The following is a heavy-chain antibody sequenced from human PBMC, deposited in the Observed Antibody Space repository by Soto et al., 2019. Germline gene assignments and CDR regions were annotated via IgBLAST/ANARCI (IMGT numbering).Heavy chain of an antibody. V-gene: IGHV3-74*01. J-gene: IGHJ4*02. CDR3: ARGGVAPFDY. Sequence: EVQLVESGGGLVQPGGSLRLSCAASGFTFRNYWMHWVRQAPGKGLVWVSRISDYGRINYADSVKGRFTISRGDAKSERYLQINNLRAEDAAVHYCARGGVAPFDYWGQGALVTVS. CDR2: ISDYGRI. D-gene: IGHD3-10*01. CDR1: GFTFRNYW.